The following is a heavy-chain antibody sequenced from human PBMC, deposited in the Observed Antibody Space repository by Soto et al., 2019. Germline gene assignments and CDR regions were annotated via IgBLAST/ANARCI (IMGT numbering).Heavy chain of an antibody. CDR2: IIPILGIA. V-gene: IGHV1-69*02. J-gene: IGHJ3*02. CDR3: ARGRTSLDAFDI. D-gene: IGHD2-2*01. CDR1: GGTFSSYT. Sequence: ASGKVSCKASGGTFSSYTIGWVRQAPGQGLEWMGRIIPILGIANYAQKFQGRVTITADKSTSTAYMELSSLRSEDTAVYYCARGRTSLDAFDIWGQGTMVTVSS.